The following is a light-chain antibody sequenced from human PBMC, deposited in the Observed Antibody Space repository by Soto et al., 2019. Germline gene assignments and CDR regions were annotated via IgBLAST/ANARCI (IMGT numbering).Light chain of an antibody. CDR2: SAS. J-gene: IGKJ3*01. CDR1: RGIGNS. V-gene: IGKV1-27*01. Sequence: DIQMTQSPSSLSASVGDTVTITCRASRGIGNSLAWYQQKAGKVPDLLIYSASTLQSGVPSHFSGSGSGTDFTLTISSLQPEDVANYYCQEYHSPPFSFGPGTKVEIK. CDR3: QEYHSPPFS.